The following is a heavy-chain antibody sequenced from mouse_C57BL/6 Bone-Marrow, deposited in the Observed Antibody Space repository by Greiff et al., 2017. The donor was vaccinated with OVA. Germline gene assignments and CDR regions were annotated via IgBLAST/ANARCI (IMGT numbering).Heavy chain of an antibody. D-gene: IGHD1-1*01. J-gene: IGHJ2*01. CDR1: GYSFTDYN. V-gene: IGHV1-39*01. CDR2: INPNYGTT. Sequence: VQLQQSGPELVKPGASVKISCKASGYSFTDYNMNWVKQSNGKSLEWIGVINPNYGTTSYNQKFKGKATLTVDQSSSTAYMQLISLTSEDSAVYYCAREGYYGSSYYFDYWGQGTTLTVSS. CDR3: AREGYYGSSYYFDY.